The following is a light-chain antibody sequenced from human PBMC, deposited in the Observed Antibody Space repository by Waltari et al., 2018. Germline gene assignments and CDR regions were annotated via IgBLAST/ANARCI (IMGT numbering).Light chain of an antibody. CDR2: DAS. Sequence: ELVLLQSPATLSLSPGEIATLACRASQSVSSYLAWYQQKPGQAPRLLIYDASNRATGIPARFSGSGSGTDFTLTISSLEPEDFAVYYCQQRSNWPLTFGGGTKVEIK. J-gene: IGKJ4*01. CDR1: QSVSSY. V-gene: IGKV3-11*01. CDR3: QQRSNWPLT.